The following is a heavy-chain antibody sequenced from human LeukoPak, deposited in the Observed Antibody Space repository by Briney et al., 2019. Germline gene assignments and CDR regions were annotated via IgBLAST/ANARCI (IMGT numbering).Heavy chain of an antibody. D-gene: IGHD6-6*01. Sequence: SVKVSCKASGGTFSSYAISWVRQAPGQGLEWMGGIIPIFGTANYAQKFQGRVTITADEYTSTAYMELSSLRSDDTAVYYCARPRIAARSRVAAPCLDVWGKGTTVTVSS. CDR1: GGTFSSYA. CDR3: ARPRIAARSRVAAPCLDV. V-gene: IGHV1-69*13. J-gene: IGHJ6*04. CDR2: IIPIFGTA.